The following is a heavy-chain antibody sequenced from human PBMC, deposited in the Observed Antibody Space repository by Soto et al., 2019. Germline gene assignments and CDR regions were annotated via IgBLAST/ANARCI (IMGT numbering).Heavy chain of an antibody. CDR3: VRSRQMESGNDYGLDV. V-gene: IGHV4-30-4*01. CDR1: GVSLNTADTW. CDR2: YHSGGST. Sequence: QVQLQESRSGLVKPSQSLSLTCTVSGVSLNTADTWWSWIRQSPAKGLEFIGYYHSGGSTYYDASFRSRVIISADTSNSQFSLRLSSVTVADTAVYFCVRSRQMESGNDYGLDVWGQGTTVTVSS. D-gene: IGHD1-1*01. J-gene: IGHJ6*02.